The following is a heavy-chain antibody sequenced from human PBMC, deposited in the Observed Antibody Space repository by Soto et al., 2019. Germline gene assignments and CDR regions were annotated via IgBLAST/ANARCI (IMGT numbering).Heavy chain of an antibody. CDR2: ISGSGGST. V-gene: IGHV3-23*01. D-gene: IGHD5-12*01. J-gene: IGHJ4*02. CDR3: AKDARPDGYWDFDY. CDR1: GFTCSRYC. Sequence: PVGSQILSCGAAGFTCSRYCMSRILQAPGKGLEWVSGISGSGGSTYYADSVKGRFTISRDNSKNTLYLQMNSLRAEDTAVYYCAKDARPDGYWDFDYWGQGTLVTVSS.